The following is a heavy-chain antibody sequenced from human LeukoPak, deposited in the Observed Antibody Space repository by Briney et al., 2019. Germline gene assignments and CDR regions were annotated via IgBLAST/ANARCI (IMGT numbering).Heavy chain of an antibody. D-gene: IGHD3-16*01. CDR2: IYSSGNS. CDR3: ARRGIWDLQIGNWFDP. CDR1: GDPITTNSYW. J-gene: IGHJ5*02. Sequence: ETLYLPGSISGDPITTNSYWWGWIRQTPGKGLEWIGSIYSSGNSYYNPSLTTRATISPNPSKNQYSLSLTSVTAADTAIYYCARRGIWDLQIGNWFDPWGQGILVIVSS. V-gene: IGHV4-39*01.